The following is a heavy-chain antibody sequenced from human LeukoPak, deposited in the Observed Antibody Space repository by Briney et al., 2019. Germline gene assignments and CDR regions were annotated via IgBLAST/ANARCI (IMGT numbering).Heavy chain of an antibody. V-gene: IGHV4-39*07. CDR1: GGSISSSSYY. CDR2: IYYSGST. D-gene: IGHD3-10*01. CDR3: ARGGYYGSGNDFRFDP. J-gene: IGHJ5*02. Sequence: SETLSLTCTVSGGSISSSSYYWGWIRQPPGKGLEWIGSIYYSGSTYYNPSLKSRVTISVDTSKNQFSLKLSSVTAADTAVYYCARGGYYGSGNDFRFDPWGQGTLVTVSS.